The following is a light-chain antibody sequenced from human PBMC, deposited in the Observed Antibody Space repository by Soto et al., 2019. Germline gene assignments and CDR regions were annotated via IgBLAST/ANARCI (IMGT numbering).Light chain of an antibody. CDR3: QQYDNLVT. CDR2: DAT. V-gene: IGKV1-33*01. CDR1: QDISNY. Sequence: DIPMTQSPSSLSASVGDRVTITCQASQDISNYLNWYQQKPGKAPKLLMYDATNLETGVTSRISGSGSGTDIIFTISSLQHENITTYYCQQYDNLVTFGGGTKVEIK. J-gene: IGKJ4*01.